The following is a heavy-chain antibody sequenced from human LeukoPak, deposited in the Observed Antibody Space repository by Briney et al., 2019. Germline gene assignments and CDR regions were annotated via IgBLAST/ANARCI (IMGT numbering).Heavy chain of an antibody. D-gene: IGHD3-3*01. CDR2: ISGSGGST. Sequence: GGSLRLSCAASGFTFSGYAMSWVRQAPGKGLEWVSAISGSGGSTYYADSVKGRFTISRDNSKNTLYLQMNSLRAEDTAVYYCAKAGYDFWSGYFTAYWFDPWGQGTLVTVSS. V-gene: IGHV3-23*01. CDR1: GFTFSGYA. CDR3: AKAGYDFWSGYFTAYWFDP. J-gene: IGHJ5*02.